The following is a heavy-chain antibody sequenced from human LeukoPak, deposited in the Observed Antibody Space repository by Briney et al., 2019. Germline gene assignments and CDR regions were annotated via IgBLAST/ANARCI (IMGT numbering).Heavy chain of an antibody. J-gene: IGHJ4*02. D-gene: IGHD1-1*01. Sequence: PGGSLRLSCAASGFTFSSYGMSWVRQAPGKGLEWVSVINGNGGTSYYADPVKGRFTISRDNSKNTLYLQMNSLRAEDTAVYYCAKSLTGTGTTDRGQGTLVTVSS. V-gene: IGHV3-23*01. CDR1: GFTFSSYG. CDR2: INGNGGTS. CDR3: AKSLTGTGTTD.